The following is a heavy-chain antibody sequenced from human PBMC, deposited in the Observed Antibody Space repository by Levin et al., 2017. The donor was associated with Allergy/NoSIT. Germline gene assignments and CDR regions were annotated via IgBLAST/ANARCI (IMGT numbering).Heavy chain of an antibody. D-gene: IGHD3-22*01. V-gene: IGHV3-15*01. CDR3: ATVASDDYYSDY. CDR1: GFTFNNAW. J-gene: IGHJ4*02. CDR2: IKSKTDGGTT. Sequence: TGGSLRLSCAASGFTFNNAWMSWVRQAPGRGLEWVGRIKSKTDGGTTEYAAPVKGRFTISRDDSKTTLYLQMNSLETEDTAVYYCATVASDDYYSDYWGQGTLVTVSS.